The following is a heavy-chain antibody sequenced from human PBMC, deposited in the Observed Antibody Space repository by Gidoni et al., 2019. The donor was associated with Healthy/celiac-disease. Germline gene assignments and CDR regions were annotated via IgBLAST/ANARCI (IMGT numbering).Heavy chain of an antibody. J-gene: IGHJ4*02. V-gene: IGHV3-9*01. Sequence: EVQLVESGGGLVQPGRSLRLSFAAPGFTFDDYAMHWVRQAPGKGLEWVSGSSWNSGSIGYADSVKGRFTISRDNAKNSLYLQMNSLRAEDTALYYCAKAYSSSWYYFDYWGQGTLVTVSS. D-gene: IGHD6-13*01. CDR3: AKAYSSSWYYFDY. CDR2: SSWNSGSI. CDR1: GFTFDDYA.